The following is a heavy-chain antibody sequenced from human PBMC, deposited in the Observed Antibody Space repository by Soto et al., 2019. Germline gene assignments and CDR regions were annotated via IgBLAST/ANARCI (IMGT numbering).Heavy chain of an antibody. Sequence: EASVKVSCKSSGYPFTHYGITWIRQAPGQGLEWMGWISPFNGNTNYGQTLQGRVTLTTDTSTSTVYMELRNLRSDDTAVYYCARDQSFDRSYYYGIDFWGHGTTVTVSS. CDR2: ISPFNGNT. J-gene: IGHJ6*02. D-gene: IGHD3-22*01. V-gene: IGHV1-18*01. CDR3: ARDQSFDRSYYYGIDF. CDR1: GYPFTHYG.